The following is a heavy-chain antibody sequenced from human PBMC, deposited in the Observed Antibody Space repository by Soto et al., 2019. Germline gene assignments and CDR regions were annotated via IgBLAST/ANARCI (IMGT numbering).Heavy chain of an antibody. Sequence: QVEMVESGGGVVQPGGSLRLSCAASGFTFSSYGFHWVRQAPGKGLEWVALISFDGNNKFYAASVKGRFTISRYASRNTLVLEMSTLRTEDTAVYFCARVGGSGSFWMPSLDIWGQGTLVTVSS. CDR2: ISFDGNNK. V-gene: IGHV3-30-3*01. D-gene: IGHD3-10*01. CDR3: ARVGGSGSFWMPSLDI. J-gene: IGHJ4*02. CDR1: GFTFSSYG.